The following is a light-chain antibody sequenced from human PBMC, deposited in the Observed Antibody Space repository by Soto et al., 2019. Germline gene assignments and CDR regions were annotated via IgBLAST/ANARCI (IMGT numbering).Light chain of an antibody. CDR2: AAS. CDR1: QAISSY. V-gene: IGKV1-9*01. J-gene: IGKJ4*01. Sequence: DIPLTQSPFFLAASVGDRVTITCRASQAISSYLAWYQQKPEKAPKLLIYAASTLQSGIPSRFSGSGSGTEFTLTISSLQPEDLATYYCQQFDTYPVTFGGGTKVGIK. CDR3: QQFDTYPVT.